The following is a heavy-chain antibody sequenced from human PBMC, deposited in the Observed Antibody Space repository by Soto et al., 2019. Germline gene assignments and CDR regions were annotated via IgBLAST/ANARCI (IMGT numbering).Heavy chain of an antibody. J-gene: IGHJ4*02. CDR3: LTDRDFWSASASSH. D-gene: IGHD3-3*01. CDR1: GFTFSGYA. CDR2: IISNGGST. Sequence: GGSLRLSGSASGFTFSGYAMHWVRQSPGKGREYGAAIISNGGSTYYADSVKGRFTISRDNSKNTLYLKMSSRRAEDTAVYYCLTDRDFWSASASSHWGQGTLVT. V-gene: IGHV3-64D*06.